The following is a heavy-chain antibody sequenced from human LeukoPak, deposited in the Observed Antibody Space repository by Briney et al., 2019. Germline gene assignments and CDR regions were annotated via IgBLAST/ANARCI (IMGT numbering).Heavy chain of an antibody. V-gene: IGHV3-23*01. Sequence: GGSLRLSCAASGFTFSSYAMNWVRQAPGKGLEWVSAINGRGDNTYYADSVKGGFTISRDNSKTTLFPQMNSLRAEDTAIYYCAKDRVSPGFNLFDPWGQGTLVTVSS. CDR3: AKDRVSPGFNLFDP. CDR2: INGRGDNT. CDR1: GFTFSSYA. J-gene: IGHJ5*02. D-gene: IGHD2/OR15-2a*01.